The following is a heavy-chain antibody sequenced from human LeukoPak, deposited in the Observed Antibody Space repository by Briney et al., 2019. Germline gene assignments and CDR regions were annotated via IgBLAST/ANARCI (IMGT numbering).Heavy chain of an antibody. D-gene: IGHD3-22*01. CDR2: ISGSGGST. CDR3: AEGRYYYDSSDAFDI. V-gene: IGHV3-23*01. CDR1: GFTFSSYA. J-gene: IGHJ3*02. Sequence: GGSLRLSCAASGFTFSSYAVSWVRQAPGRGLEWVSAISGSGGSTYYADSVKGRFTISRDNSKNTLFLQMNSLRAEDTAVYYCAEGRYYYDSSDAFDIWGQGTMVTVSS.